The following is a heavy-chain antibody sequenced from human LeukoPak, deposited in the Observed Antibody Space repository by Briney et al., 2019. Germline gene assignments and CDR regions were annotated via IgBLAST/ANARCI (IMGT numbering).Heavy chain of an antibody. D-gene: IGHD1-14*01. CDR3: STHHKGY. Sequence: PGGSLRLSCAASGFTFNNAWMNWVSQAPGKGMEWVGRIKSKTDGGTTDYAAPVKGRFTISRDDSKNTLYMQVNSLKTEDTAVYYCSTHHKGYWGQGTLVTVSS. V-gene: IGHV3-15*01. J-gene: IGHJ4*02. CDR2: IKSKTDGGTT. CDR1: GFTFNNAW.